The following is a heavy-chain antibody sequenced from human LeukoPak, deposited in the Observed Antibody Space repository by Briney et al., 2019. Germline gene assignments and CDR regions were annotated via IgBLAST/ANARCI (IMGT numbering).Heavy chain of an antibody. CDR3: ARHLIAARGVRAYYFDY. J-gene: IGHJ4*02. CDR1: GYNFANYW. D-gene: IGHD6-6*01. Sequence: PGESLRISCKGSGYNFANYWIAWVRQMPGKGLEWVGIIYPGDSDTRYSPSFQGQVTISADKSISTAYLQWSSLKASDTAMYYCARHLIAARGVRAYYFDYWGQGTLVTVSS. CDR2: IYPGDSDT. V-gene: IGHV5-51*01.